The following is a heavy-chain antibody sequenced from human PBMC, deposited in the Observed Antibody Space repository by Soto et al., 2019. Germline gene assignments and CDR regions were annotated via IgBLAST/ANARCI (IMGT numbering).Heavy chain of an antibody. Sequence: SETLSLTCTVSGGSIRSGGYYWSWIRQPPGKGLEWIGYIYYSGSTYYNPSLKSRVTISVDTSKNQFSLKLSSVTAADTAVYYCAREQLPYRGIYYYGMDVWGQGTTVTVSS. D-gene: IGHD2-2*02. CDR3: AREQLPYRGIYYYGMDV. V-gene: IGHV4-30-4*01. CDR1: GGSIRSGGYY. CDR2: IYYSGST. J-gene: IGHJ6*02.